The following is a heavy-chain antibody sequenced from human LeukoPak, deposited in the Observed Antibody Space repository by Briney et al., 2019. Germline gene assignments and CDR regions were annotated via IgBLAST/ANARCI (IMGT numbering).Heavy chain of an antibody. Sequence: GGSLRLSCAASGFTFDDYAMHWVRQAPGKGLEWVSGIGWNSGGIVYADSVKGRFTISRDNAKNSLYLQMNSLRAEDTALYYCAKDMKRTMVRGAAVYWGQGTLVTVSS. CDR1: GFTFDDYA. CDR2: IGWNSGGI. V-gene: IGHV3-9*01. J-gene: IGHJ4*02. CDR3: AKDMKRTMVRGAAVY. D-gene: IGHD3-10*01.